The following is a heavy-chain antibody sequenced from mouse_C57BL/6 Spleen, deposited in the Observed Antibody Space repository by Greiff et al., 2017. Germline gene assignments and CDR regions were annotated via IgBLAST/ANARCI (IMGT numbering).Heavy chain of an antibody. D-gene: IGHD1-1*01. CDR2: IYPRSGNT. Sequence: QVQLKQSGAELARPGASVKQACKASGYTFTSYGISWVKQRTGQGLEWIGEIYPRSGNTYYNEKFKGKATLTADKSSSTAYMELRSLTSEDSAVYFCARRDYGSPPGFADWGQGTLVTVSA. J-gene: IGHJ3*01. CDR3: ARRDYGSPPGFAD. V-gene: IGHV1-81*01. CDR1: GYTFTSYG.